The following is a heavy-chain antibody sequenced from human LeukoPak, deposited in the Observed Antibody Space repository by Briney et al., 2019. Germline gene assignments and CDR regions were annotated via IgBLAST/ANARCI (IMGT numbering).Heavy chain of an antibody. Sequence: GGSLRLSCAASGFTFSSYSMNWVRQAPGRGLEWVSVIYSGGSTYYADSVKGRFTISRDNSKNTLFLQMNSLRAGDTAVYYCARGTVTMVDYWGQGTLVTVSS. CDR3: ARGTVTMVDY. J-gene: IGHJ4*02. CDR1: GFTFSSYS. D-gene: IGHD3-10*01. CDR2: IYSGGST. V-gene: IGHV3-66*01.